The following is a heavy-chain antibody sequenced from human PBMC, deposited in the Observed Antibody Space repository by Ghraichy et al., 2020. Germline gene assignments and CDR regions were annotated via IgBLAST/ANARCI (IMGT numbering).Heavy chain of an antibody. CDR3: TSLVDWFDP. D-gene: IGHD2-15*01. V-gene: IGHV4-61*01. J-gene: IGHJ5*02. Sequence: GSLRLSCTVSGGSVSSGSYYWSWIRQPPGKGLEWIGYIYYSGSTNYNPSLKSRVTISVDTSKNQFSLKLSSVTAADTAVYYCTSLVDWFDPWGQGTLVTVSS. CDR1: GGSVSSGSYY. CDR2: IYYSGST.